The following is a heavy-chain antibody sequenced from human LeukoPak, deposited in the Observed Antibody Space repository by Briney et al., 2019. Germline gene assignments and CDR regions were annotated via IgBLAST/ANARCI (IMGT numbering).Heavy chain of an antibody. J-gene: IGHJ4*02. CDR1: GGSISSYY. V-gene: IGHV4-59*07. D-gene: IGHD6-13*01. CDR2: IYYSGSA. Sequence: PSDTLSLTCTVSGGSISSYYWSWIRQPPGKGLEWIGYIYYSGSANYHPSLKSRVTISVDTSKNRFSLRLSSVTAADTAVYYCARVTGYMVEDYFDYWGQGTLVTVSS. CDR3: ARVTGYMVEDYFDY.